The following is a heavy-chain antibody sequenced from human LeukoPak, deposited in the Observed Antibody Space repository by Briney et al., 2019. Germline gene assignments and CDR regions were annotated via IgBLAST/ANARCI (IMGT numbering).Heavy chain of an antibody. V-gene: IGHV3-33*01. Sequence: GGSLRLSCAASGFTFRSYGMHWVRQAQGKGLEWVAVIWSDGSQQHYADSVKGRFTISRDNSKNTLYLQMDSLRVDDTAVYYCARSSDSSDLGYWGQGTLVTVSS. J-gene: IGHJ4*02. CDR3: ARSSDSSDLGY. CDR1: GFTFRSYG. D-gene: IGHD6-25*01. CDR2: IWSDGSQQ.